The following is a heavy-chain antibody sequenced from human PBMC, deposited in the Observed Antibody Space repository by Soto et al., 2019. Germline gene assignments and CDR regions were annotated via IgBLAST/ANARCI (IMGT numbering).Heavy chain of an antibody. CDR2: INGDGTLT. CDR1: GFTFSNYW. J-gene: IGHJ4*02. V-gene: IGHV3-74*01. Sequence: EVHLVQSGGGLVQPGGSLRLSCAASGFTFSNYWMQWARQDPGKGLTWVARINGDGTLTTYADFVKGRFTISRDNARKTLLLQMSSLRVDDTAVYYCSAGLGDYWGQGNLVSVSS. CDR3: SAGLGDY. D-gene: IGHD7-27*01.